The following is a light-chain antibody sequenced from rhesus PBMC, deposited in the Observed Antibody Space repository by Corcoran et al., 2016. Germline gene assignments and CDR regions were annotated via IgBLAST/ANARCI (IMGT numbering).Light chain of an antibody. V-gene: IGKV1-28*03. CDR3: LQHNSYPLT. CDR2: DAS. CDR1: QGISSY. J-gene: IGKJ4*01. Sequence: DIQMTQSPSSLSASVGDTVTITCRASQGISSYLNWFQQKQGKAPKLLIYDASSLESGVPSRFSGSGSGTDFTLTISRLQPEDFAAYYCLQHNSYPLTFGGGTKVEIK.